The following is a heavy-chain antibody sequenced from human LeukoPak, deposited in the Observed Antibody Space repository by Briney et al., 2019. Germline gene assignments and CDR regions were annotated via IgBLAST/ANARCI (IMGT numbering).Heavy chain of an antibody. Sequence: TTSETLSLTCTVSGGSISSGGYYWSWIRQHPGKGLEWIGYIYYSGSTYYNPSLKSRVTISVDTSKNQFSLKLSSVTAADTAVYYCARVPKSGYYDSSGYMGGWFDPWGQGTLVTVSS. CDR1: GGSISSGGYY. J-gene: IGHJ5*02. V-gene: IGHV4-31*03. D-gene: IGHD3-22*01. CDR3: ARVPKSGYYDSSGYMGGWFDP. CDR2: IYYSGST.